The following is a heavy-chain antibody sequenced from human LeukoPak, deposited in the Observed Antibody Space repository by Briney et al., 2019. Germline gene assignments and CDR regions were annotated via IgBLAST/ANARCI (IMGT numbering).Heavy chain of an antibody. V-gene: IGHV4-61*02. Sequence: SETLSLTCTVSGGSISSGSYYWSWIRQPAGKGLEWIGRIYTSGSTNYNLSPKSRVTISVDTSKNQFSLKLSSVTAADTAVYYCATLAVAPGPGAFDIWGQGTMVTVSS. D-gene: IGHD6-19*01. J-gene: IGHJ3*02. CDR3: ATLAVAPGPGAFDI. CDR2: IYTSGST. CDR1: GGSISSGSYY.